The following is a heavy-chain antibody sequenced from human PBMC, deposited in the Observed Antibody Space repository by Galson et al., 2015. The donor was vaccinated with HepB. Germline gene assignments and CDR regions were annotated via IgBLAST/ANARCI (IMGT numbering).Heavy chain of an antibody. CDR1: GGSISSYY. J-gene: IGHJ4*02. CDR3: AGTRTPKFGELLHY. V-gene: IGHV4-59*01. CDR2: IYYTGST. D-gene: IGHD3-10*01. Sequence: SETLSLTCTVSGGSISSYYWSWIRQPPGKGLEWVGYIYYTGSTNYNPSLKSRVTISVDTSKNQFSLKLSSVTAADTAVYYCAGTRTPKFGELLHYWGQGTLVTVSS.